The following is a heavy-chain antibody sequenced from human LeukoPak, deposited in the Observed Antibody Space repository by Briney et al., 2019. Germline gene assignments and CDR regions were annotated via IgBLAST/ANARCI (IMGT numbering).Heavy chain of an antibody. Sequence: ASVKVSCKASGYMFSGYYMTWVRQAPGQGLEWXXXXSGYNAQTNYAQKFQDRVTMTTDTSTRTVYLELRSLRSDDTAVYYCTRTRDYFSTTRYFDYWGQGTLVTVSS. J-gene: IGHJ4*02. CDR3: TRTRDYFSTTRYFDY. D-gene: IGHD2/OR15-2a*01. CDR1: GYMFSGYY. CDR2: XSGYNAQT. V-gene: IGHV1-18*01.